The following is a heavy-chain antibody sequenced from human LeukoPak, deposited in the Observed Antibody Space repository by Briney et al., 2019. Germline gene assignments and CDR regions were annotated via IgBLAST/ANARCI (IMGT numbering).Heavy chain of an antibody. CDR1: GGSISSGGYY. Sequence: MPSETLSLTCTVSGGSISSGGYYWSWIRQHPGKGLEWIGCIYYSGKTYDSPSLKSRVTISVDTSKNQFSLKLSSVTAADTAVYYCARVYGANPPDAWGQGTLVTVSS. CDR2: IYYSGKT. CDR3: ARVYGANPPDA. D-gene: IGHD4-17*01. J-gene: IGHJ5*02. V-gene: IGHV4-31*03.